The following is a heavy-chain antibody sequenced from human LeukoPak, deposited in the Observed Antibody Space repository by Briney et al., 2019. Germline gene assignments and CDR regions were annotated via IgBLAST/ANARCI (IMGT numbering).Heavy chain of an antibody. CDR3: ARASWDSRPYYYYYYMDV. J-gene: IGHJ6*03. D-gene: IGHD1-26*01. CDR2: INPNSGGT. Sequence: ASVKVSCKCSGYTFTGYYMHWVRQAPGQGLEWMGWINPNSGGTNYAQKFQGRVTMTRDTSIRTAYMELSRLRSDDTAVYYCARASWDSRPYYYYYYMDVWGKGTTVTISS. V-gene: IGHV1-2*02. CDR1: GYTFTGYY.